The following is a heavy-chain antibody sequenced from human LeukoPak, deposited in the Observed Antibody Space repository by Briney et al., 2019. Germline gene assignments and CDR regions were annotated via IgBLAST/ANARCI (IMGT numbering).Heavy chain of an antibody. CDR3: AKDRVNCSSTSCYSVGGNFDY. J-gene: IGHJ4*02. D-gene: IGHD2-2*01. CDR2: IRYDGGNK. Sequence: GGSLRLSCAASGFTFCSYGMHWVRQAPGKGLEWVAFIRYDGGNKYYADSVKGRFTISRDNSKNTLYLQMNSLRAEDTAVYYCAKDRVNCSSTSCYSVGGNFDYWGQGTLVTVSS. CDR1: GFTFCSYG. V-gene: IGHV3-30*02.